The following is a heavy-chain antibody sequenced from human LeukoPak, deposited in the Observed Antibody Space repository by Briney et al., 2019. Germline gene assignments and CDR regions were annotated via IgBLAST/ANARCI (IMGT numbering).Heavy chain of an antibody. CDR2: LNPSGGSS. V-gene: IGHV1-46*01. CDR3: ARHSGYHSTMYLDY. Sequence: ASVKVSCKASGYTVTSYYMHWVRQAPGQGLEWMAILNPSGGSSNYAQKFQGRATLTRATSTGTVYMELSSLRSEDTAVYYCARHSGYHSTMYLDYWGQGTLVTVSS. CDR1: GYTVTSYY. J-gene: IGHJ4*02. D-gene: IGHD3-22*01.